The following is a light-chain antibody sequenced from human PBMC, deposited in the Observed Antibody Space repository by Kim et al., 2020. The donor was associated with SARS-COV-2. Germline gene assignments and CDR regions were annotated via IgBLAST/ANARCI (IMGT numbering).Light chain of an antibody. CDR2: TAS. CDR3: HQYASAPLT. V-gene: IGKV3-20*01. Sequence: SPGERATLSCRASQSVGNNYLAWYQQKPGQTPRLLIHTASSRATGIPDRFSGSGSGTDFTLTISRLEPEDFALYYCHQYASAPLTFGQGTRLEIK. J-gene: IGKJ5*01. CDR1: QSVGNNY.